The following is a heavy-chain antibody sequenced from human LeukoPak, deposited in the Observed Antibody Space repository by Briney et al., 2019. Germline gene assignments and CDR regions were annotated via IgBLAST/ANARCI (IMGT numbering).Heavy chain of an antibody. J-gene: IGHJ5*02. V-gene: IGHV1-69*10. CDR2: IIASLGIA. CDR3: ARVGYDSSGYSNRNNWFDP. CDR1: GGTFSSYT. Sequence: RASVRVSCKASGGTFSSYTMSWVRQAPGQGLEWMGGIIASLGIANYAQKFQGRVTITADKSTSTAYMELSSLRSEDTAVYYCARVGYDSSGYSNRNNWFDPWGQGTLVTVSS. D-gene: IGHD3-22*01.